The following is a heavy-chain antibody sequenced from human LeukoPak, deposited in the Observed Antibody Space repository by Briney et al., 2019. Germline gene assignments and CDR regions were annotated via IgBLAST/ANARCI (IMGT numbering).Heavy chain of an antibody. V-gene: IGHV4-30-2*01. J-gene: IGHJ1*01. D-gene: IGHD1-26*01. CDR1: GGSISSGGYY. Sequence: PSETLSLTCTVSGGSISSGGYYWSWIRQPPGKGLEWIGYIYHSGSTYYNPSLKSRVTISVDRSKNQFSLRLSSVTAADTAVYYCARDLLDSGSPSSDWGQGTLVTVSS. CDR3: ARDLLDSGSPSSD. CDR2: IYHSGST.